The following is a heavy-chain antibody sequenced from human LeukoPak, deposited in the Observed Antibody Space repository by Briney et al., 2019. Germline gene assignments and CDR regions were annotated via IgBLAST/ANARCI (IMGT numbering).Heavy chain of an antibody. CDR1: GFTFSSYA. V-gene: IGHV3-30-3*01. D-gene: IGHD3-3*01. CDR2: ISYDGSNK. J-gene: IGHJ3*02. CDR3: ARTYDFGRGPPGDAFDN. Sequence: GGSLRLSCAASGFTFSSYAMHWVRQAPGKGLEWVAVISYDGSNKYYADSVKGRFTISRDNSKNTLYLQMNSLRAEDTAVYYCARTYDFGRGPPGDAFDNWGQGTPVIVSS.